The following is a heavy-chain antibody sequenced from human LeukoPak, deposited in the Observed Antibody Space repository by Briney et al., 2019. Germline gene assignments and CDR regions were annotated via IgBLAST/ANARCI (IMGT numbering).Heavy chain of an antibody. CDR2: IYYSGST. Sequence: SETLSLTCTVSGGSISSSYYWGWIRQPPGKGLEWIGSIYYSGSTYYNPSLKSRVTISVDTSKNQFSLKLSSVTAADTAVYYCAREGVISSPYWGQGTLVTVSS. D-gene: IGHD2-2*01. CDR3: AREGVISSPY. J-gene: IGHJ4*02. V-gene: IGHV4-39*07. CDR1: GGSISSSYY.